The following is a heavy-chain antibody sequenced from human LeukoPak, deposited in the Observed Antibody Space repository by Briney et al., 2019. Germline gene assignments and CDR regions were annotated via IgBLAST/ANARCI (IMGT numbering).Heavy chain of an antibody. D-gene: IGHD1-26*01. V-gene: IGHV3-23*01. CDR3: AKAVSGGSYGEGVYYFDY. J-gene: IGHJ4*02. CDR1: GFTFSSYS. Sequence: PGGSLRLSCTASGFTFSSYSLNWVRQAPGKGLEWVSAISGSGGSTYYADSVKGRFTISRDNSKNTLYLQMNSLRAEDTAVYYCAKAVSGGSYGEGVYYFDYWGQGTLVTVSS. CDR2: ISGSGGST.